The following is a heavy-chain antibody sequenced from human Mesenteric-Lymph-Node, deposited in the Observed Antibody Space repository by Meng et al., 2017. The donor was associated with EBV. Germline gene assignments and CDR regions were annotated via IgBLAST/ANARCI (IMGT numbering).Heavy chain of an antibody. CDR3: ARRREYSSGWPIDY. CDR1: GDSLTSTNW. CDR2: IFHSGIT. Sequence: QVQLTEPGPGLVKPSGTLSLTCAVSGDSLTSTNWWSWVRQPPGKGLEWIGEIFHSGITNYNPSLKSRITLSVDKSKNLFSLNLSSVTAADTAVYFCARRREYSSGWPIDYWGQGTLVTVSS. J-gene: IGHJ4*02. V-gene: IGHV4-4*02. D-gene: IGHD6-19*01.